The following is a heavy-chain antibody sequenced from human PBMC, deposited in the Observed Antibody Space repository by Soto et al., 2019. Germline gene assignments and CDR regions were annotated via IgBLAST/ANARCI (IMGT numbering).Heavy chain of an antibody. CDR1: GGSISSSSYY. CDR2: IYYSGST. CDR3: ARLALFRNAFDI. J-gene: IGHJ3*02. V-gene: IGHV4-39*01. D-gene: IGHD2-21*01. Sequence: QLQLQESGPGLVKPSETLSLTCTVSGGSISSSSYYWGWIRQPPGKGLEWIGSIYYSGSTYYNPSLKSRVTISVDTSKNQFSLKLSSVTAADTAVYYCARLALFRNAFDIWGQGTMVTVSS.